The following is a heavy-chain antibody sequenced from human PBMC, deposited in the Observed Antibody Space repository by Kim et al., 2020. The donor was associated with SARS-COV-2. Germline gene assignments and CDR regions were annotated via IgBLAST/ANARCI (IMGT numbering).Heavy chain of an antibody. CDR3: AKERWFGGYYGMDV. Sequence: ADSVKGRFTISRDNSKNSLYLQMNSLRTEDTALYYCAKERWFGGYYGMDVWGQGTTVTVSS. V-gene: IGHV3-43*01. J-gene: IGHJ6*02. D-gene: IGHD3-16*01.